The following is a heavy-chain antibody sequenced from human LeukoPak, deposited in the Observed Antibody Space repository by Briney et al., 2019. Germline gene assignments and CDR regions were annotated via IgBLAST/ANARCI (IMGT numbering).Heavy chain of an antibody. V-gene: IGHV1-18*01. CDR1: GYTFPSYG. CDR2: ISAYNGNT. CDR3: ARAGFGGQLFDY. D-gene: IGHD3-10*01. Sequence: ASVKVSCKASGYTFPSYGIRGVRQAPGQGLEGMGWISAYNGNTNYAQKLQGRVTMTTDTYTNTAYMDLKSLRSDDTAVSYCARAGFGGQLFDYWGQGPLVTVSS. J-gene: IGHJ4*02.